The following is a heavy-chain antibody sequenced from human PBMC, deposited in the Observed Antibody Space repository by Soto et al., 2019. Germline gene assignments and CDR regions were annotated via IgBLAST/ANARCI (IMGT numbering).Heavy chain of an antibody. CDR3: ARSFGWYAIDH. D-gene: IGHD6-19*01. J-gene: IGHJ4*02. V-gene: IGHV4-4*02. CDR1: SASIITEQR. CDR2: IHHSGST. Sequence: QMQLQESGPGLVKPSETLSLTCAVSSASIITEQRWTWVRQPPGKGLEWIGEIHHSGSTNNNPSLRSRVTMSVDKSKNQFSLNLNSVTAADTALYYCARSFGWYAIDHWGQGTLVIVSP.